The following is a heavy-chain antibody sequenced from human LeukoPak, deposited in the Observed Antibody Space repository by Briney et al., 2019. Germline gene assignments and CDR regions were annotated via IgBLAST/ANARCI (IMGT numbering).Heavy chain of an antibody. V-gene: IGHV3-11*06. Sequence: GGSLRLSCAASGFTFSEYYMSWIREAPGKGLEWVSYISSSSSYTNYADSVKGRFTISRDNAKNSLYLQMNSLRAEETAVYYCAREGTAGFGELSIWGQGTLVSVSS. CDR1: GFTFSEYY. D-gene: IGHD3-10*01. CDR2: ISSSSSYT. CDR3: AREGTAGFGELSI. J-gene: IGHJ4*02.